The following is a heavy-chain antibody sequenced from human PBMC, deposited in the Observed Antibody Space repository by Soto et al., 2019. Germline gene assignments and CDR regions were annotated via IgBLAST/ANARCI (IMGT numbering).Heavy chain of an antibody. CDR3: ARDSSSWYFDY. Sequence: SETLSLTCTVSGGSISSYYWSWIRQPPGKGLEWIGYIYYSGSTNYNPSIKSRVTISVDTSKNQFSLKLSSVTAADTAVYYCARDSSSWYFDYWGQGTLVTVSS. V-gene: IGHV4-59*01. J-gene: IGHJ4*02. D-gene: IGHD6-13*01. CDR1: GGSISSYY. CDR2: IYYSGST.